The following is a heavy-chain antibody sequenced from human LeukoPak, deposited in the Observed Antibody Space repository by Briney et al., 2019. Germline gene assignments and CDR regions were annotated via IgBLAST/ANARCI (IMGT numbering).Heavy chain of an antibody. D-gene: IGHD2-2*01. CDR2: INHSGGT. V-gene: IGHV4-34*01. CDR3: ARGGRVVIPAARRNYFDY. CDR1: GGSFSGFY. J-gene: IGHJ4*02. Sequence: SETLSHTCAVYGGSFSGFYWSWIRQPPGKGLEWTGEINHSGGTNYNPSLKSRVTISVDTSKNQFSLKLSSVTAADTAVYYCARGGRVVIPAARRNYFDYWGQRTLVTVSS.